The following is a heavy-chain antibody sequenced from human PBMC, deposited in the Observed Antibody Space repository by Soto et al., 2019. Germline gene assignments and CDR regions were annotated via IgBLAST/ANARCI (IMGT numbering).Heavy chain of an antibody. V-gene: IGHV1-69*05. CDR1: GGTFSTYA. CDR3: ASGIQLWLRRINNGYSG. CDR2: IIPMFGTA. D-gene: IGHD5-18*01. J-gene: IGHJ4*02. Sequence: QVQLVQSGAEVKKPESSVKVSCKAPGGTFSTYAISWVRQAPGQGLEWMGGIIPMFGTANYAQRFQDRVTXTPXESTNTVYMELSSLRSEDTAVYFCASGIQLWLRRINNGYSGWGQGTLVTVPS.